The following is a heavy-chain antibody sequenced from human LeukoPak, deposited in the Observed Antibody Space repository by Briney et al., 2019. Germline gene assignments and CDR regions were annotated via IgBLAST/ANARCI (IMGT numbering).Heavy chain of an antibody. D-gene: IGHD3-10*01. Sequence: GGSLRLSCAASGFTFSSYGMNWVRQAPGKGLEWVSYISRSRRIIYYADSVKGRFTISRDNAKNSLYLQMNSLRDEDTAVYYCARVPKGSGYFDSWGQGTLLTVSS. CDR1: GFTFSSYG. J-gene: IGHJ4*02. V-gene: IGHV3-48*02. CDR2: ISRSRRII. CDR3: ARVPKGSGYFDS.